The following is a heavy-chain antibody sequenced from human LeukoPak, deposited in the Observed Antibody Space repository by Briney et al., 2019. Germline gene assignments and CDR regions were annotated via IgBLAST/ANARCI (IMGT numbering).Heavy chain of an antibody. CDR2: IITIFGTA. Sequence: GSSVKVSCKASGGTFSSYAISWVRQAPGQGLEWMGRIITIFGTANYAQKFQGRVTITTDESTSTAYMELSSLRSEDTAVYYCATIQLWVGGPFDYWGQGTLVTVSS. V-gene: IGHV1-69*05. CDR1: GGTFSSYA. J-gene: IGHJ4*02. D-gene: IGHD5-18*01. CDR3: ATIQLWVGGPFDY.